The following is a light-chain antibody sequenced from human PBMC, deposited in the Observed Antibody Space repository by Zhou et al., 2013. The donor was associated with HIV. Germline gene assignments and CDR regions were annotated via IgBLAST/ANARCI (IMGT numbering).Light chain of an antibody. CDR1: QGISSD. V-gene: IGKV1-8*01. J-gene: IGKJ1*01. CDR2: AAS. CDR3: QQVNNYPRT. Sequence: AIRITQSPSSLSASTGDRVTITCRASQGISSDLAWYQQKPGKAPKLLISAASTLQSGVPSRFSGGGSGTEFTLTISSLQPEDFATYYCQQVNNYPRTFGQGTKVEIK.